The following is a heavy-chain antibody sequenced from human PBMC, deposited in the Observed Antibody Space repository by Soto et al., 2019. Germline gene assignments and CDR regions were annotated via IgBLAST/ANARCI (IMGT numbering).Heavy chain of an antibody. Sequence: QVQLVESGGGVVYPGRSLRLSCTASGFSFSSYGVHWVRQAPGKGLEWVAVISYHGVNKYYADSVNGRFTISRDNSKNMVFLQMNSLRVEDTAVXXXGKYSDYGDHRDWXDPWGQGTLVTVSS. CDR3: GKYSDYGDHRDWXDP. V-gene: IGHV3-30*18. CDR2: ISYHGVNK. CDR1: GFSFSSYG. D-gene: IGHD4-17*01. J-gene: IGHJ5*02.